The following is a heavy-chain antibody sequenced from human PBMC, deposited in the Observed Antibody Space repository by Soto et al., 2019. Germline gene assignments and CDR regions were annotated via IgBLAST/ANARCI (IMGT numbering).Heavy chain of an antibody. D-gene: IGHD6-13*01. Sequence: QVQLVQSGAEVKKPGASVKVSCKASGYTFTNSYIHWVRQAPGQGLEWMALLNPNSGSTNYAQNFQGSVTVTRDTSTSTVYMELTSLTSEDTAVYYCARNLAAGDYWGQGTLVTVSS. CDR1: GYTFTNSY. V-gene: IGHV1-46*01. CDR2: LNPNSGST. J-gene: IGHJ4*02. CDR3: ARNLAAGDY.